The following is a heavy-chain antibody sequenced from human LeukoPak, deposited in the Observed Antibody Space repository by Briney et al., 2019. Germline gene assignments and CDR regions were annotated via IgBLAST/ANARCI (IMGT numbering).Heavy chain of an antibody. CDR2: IGTAGDT. D-gene: IGHD3-3*01. Sequence: GGSLRLSCAASGFTFSSYDMHWVRQATGKGLEWVSAIGTAGDTYYPGSVKGRFTISRENAKNSLYLQMNSLRAEDTAVYYCVRDFDPITIFGVDFDYWGQGTLVTVSS. J-gene: IGHJ4*02. V-gene: IGHV3-13*01. CDR3: VRDFDPITIFGVDFDY. CDR1: GFTFSSYD.